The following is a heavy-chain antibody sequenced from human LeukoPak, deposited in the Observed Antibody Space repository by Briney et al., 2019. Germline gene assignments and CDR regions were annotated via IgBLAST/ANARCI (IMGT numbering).Heavy chain of an antibody. CDR3: ARGGSYYDTSGYYYGY. Sequence: GGSLRLSCAASGFNVSSNYLSWVRQAPGKGLEWISVIYSGGSTYYTDSVKGRFTISRNNSKKQLYRQMNSLRAEDTAVYYCARGGSYYDTSGYYYGYWGQGTLVTVSS. CDR1: GFNVSSNY. CDR2: IYSGGST. D-gene: IGHD3-22*01. V-gene: IGHV3-66*01. J-gene: IGHJ4*02.